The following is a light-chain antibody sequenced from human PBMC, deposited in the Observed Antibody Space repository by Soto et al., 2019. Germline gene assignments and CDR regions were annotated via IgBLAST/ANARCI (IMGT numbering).Light chain of an antibody. CDR2: DVS. V-gene: IGLV2-11*01. CDR3: CSYAGSYTSLYV. J-gene: IGLJ1*01. Sequence: QSALTQPRSVSGSPGQSVTISCTGTSSDVGGYNYVSWYQQHPGKAPKLMIYDVSKRPSGVPDRFPGSKSGNTASLTISGLQAEDEADYYCCSYAGSYTSLYVFGTGTKVTVL. CDR1: SSDVGGYNY.